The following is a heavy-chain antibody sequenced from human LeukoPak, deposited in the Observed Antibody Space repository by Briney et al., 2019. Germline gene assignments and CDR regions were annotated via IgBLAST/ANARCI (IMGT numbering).Heavy chain of an antibody. D-gene: IGHD6-6*01. V-gene: IGHV1-3*01. CDR2: INAGNGDA. Sequence: GASVKVSCKTSGYTFTDYGMHWVRQAPGQRLEWMAWINAGNGDAKYSQKFQGRVTITADESTSTAYMELSSLRSEDTAVYYCARLDEYSSSSRYYGMDVWGQGTTVTVSS. CDR1: GYTFTDYG. CDR3: ARLDEYSSSSRYYGMDV. J-gene: IGHJ6*02.